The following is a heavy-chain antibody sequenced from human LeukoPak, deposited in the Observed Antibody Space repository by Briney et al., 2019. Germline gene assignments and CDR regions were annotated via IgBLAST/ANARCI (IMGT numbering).Heavy chain of an antibody. V-gene: IGHV3-7*03. J-gene: IGHJ4*02. D-gene: IGHD3-22*01. CDR3: AKDGYYYDSSSPS. CDR2: TNPDGSAK. CDR1: GLTFSSYW. Sequence: GGSLRLSCAASGLTFSSYWMSWIRQAPGKGLEWVAHTNPDGSAKFYVDSVKGRFTISRDNAKNSLYLQMNSLRAEDTALYYCAKDGYYYDSSSPSWGQGTLVTVSS.